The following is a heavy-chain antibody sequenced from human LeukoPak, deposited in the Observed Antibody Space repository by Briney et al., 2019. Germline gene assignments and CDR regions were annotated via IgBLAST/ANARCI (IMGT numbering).Heavy chain of an antibody. CDR2: IKQDGSEK. V-gene: IGHV3-7*01. CDR1: GFTFSSYW. CDR3: ARAYGDYEIYYFDY. D-gene: IGHD4-17*01. Sequence: GGSLRLSCAASGFTFSSYWMSWVRQAPGKGLEWVANIKQDGSEKYYVDSVKGRFTISRDNAKNSLYLQMNSLRAEDTAVYYCARAYGDYEIYYFDYWGQGTLVTVSS. J-gene: IGHJ4*02.